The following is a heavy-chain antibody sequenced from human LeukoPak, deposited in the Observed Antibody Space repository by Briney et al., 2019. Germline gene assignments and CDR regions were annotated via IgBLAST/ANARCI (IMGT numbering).Heavy chain of an antibody. CDR3: AKGSNSV. CDR1: GFTFSSYG. V-gene: IGHV3-30*18. Sequence: GGSLRLSCAASGFTFSSYGMHRVRQAPGKGLEWVAVISYDGSNKYYADSVKGRFTISRDNSKNTLYLQMNSLRAEDTAVYYCAKGSNSVWGQGTLVTVSS. J-gene: IGHJ4*02. CDR2: ISYDGSNK. D-gene: IGHD3-10*01.